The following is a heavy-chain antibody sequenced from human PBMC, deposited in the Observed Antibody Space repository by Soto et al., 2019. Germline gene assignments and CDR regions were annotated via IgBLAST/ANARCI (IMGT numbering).Heavy chain of an antibody. CDR2: VNPSSGST. CDR3: ARWAPDAFHV. V-gene: IGHV1-46*04. Sequence: QVQLVQSGAEVKKPGASVKVSCKASGYSFTTYNIHWVRQAPGPGLEWMGAVNPSSGSTSYAQKLQXXVXLXXDTSTSTVYMELSSLRSEDAAVYCCARWAPDAFHVWGQGTLVTVSS. J-gene: IGHJ3*01. CDR1: GYSFTTYN.